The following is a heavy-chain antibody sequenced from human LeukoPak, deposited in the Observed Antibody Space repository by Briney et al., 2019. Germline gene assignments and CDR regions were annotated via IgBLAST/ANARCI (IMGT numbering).Heavy chain of an antibody. V-gene: IGHV4-39*01. CDR2: IYYSGST. D-gene: IGHD6-6*01. CDR1: GGSISSSIYH. CDR3: ARLLFGSSYYFDY. Sequence: PSETLSLTCTVSGGSISSSIYHWGWIRQAPGKGLEWIGSIYYSGSTYYNPSLKSGVTISVDTSKSQFSLKLNSVTAADTAVYYCARLLFGSSYYFDYWGQGTLVTVSS. J-gene: IGHJ4*02.